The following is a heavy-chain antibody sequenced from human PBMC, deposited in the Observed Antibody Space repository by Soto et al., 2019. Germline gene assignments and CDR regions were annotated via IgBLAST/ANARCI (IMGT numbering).Heavy chain of an antibody. CDR2: VYTSGGT. J-gene: IGHJ5*02. D-gene: IGHD3-3*01. Sequence: PSETLSLNCTVSGGSMNSYYWTWIRQPAGKGLEWIGRVYTSGGTHYNPSLKSRVTISVDTSKNQFSLRLISVTDADTAVYYCARGQRFSDWFDPWGQGTLVTVSS. CDR1: GGSMNSYY. CDR3: ARGQRFSDWFDP. V-gene: IGHV4-4*07.